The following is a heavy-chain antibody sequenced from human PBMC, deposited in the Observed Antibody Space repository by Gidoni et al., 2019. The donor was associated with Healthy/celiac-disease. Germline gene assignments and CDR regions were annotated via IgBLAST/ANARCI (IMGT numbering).Heavy chain of an antibody. Sequence: EVQLVESGGGLVKPGGSLRLSCAASGFTFSSYSMNWVRQAPGKGLEWVSSISSSSSYIYYADSVKGRFTISRDNAKNSLYLQMNSLRAEDTAVYYCARDAGGSGWTRPMDVWGQGTTVTVSS. V-gene: IGHV3-21*01. CDR2: ISSSSSYI. J-gene: IGHJ6*02. D-gene: IGHD6-19*01. CDR1: GFTFSSYS. CDR3: ARDAGGSGWTRPMDV.